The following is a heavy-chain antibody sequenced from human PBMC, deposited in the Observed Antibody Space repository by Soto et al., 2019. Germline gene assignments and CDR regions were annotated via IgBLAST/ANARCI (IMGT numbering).Heavy chain of an antibody. V-gene: IGHV4-59*08. CDR3: AMTKTTLYNWVDP. CDR2: IYDTGST. J-gene: IGHJ5*02. Sequence: QVQLQESGPGLVKPSETLSITCTVSGGSIRGNYWSWIRQTPGKGLEWIGHIYDTGSTNYNPSIKSRVTISVDTSKNQFSLKLCSVTAADTAMYSCAMTKTTLYNWVDPCGQGTQVTVSS. D-gene: IGHD1-7*01. CDR1: GGSIRGNY.